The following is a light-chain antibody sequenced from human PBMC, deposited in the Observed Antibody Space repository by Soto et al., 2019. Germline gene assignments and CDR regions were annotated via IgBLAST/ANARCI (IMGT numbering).Light chain of an antibody. CDR2: GAS. CDR1: QSVSSNY. Sequence: EIVLTQSPGTLSLSPGERATLSCRASQSVSSNYLVWYQQKPGQAPRLLIHGASSRATGIPDRFSGSGSGTDFTLTISRLEPEDFAVYYCQQYGSSLPWTFGQGTKVEIK. CDR3: QQYGSSLPWT. V-gene: IGKV3-20*01. J-gene: IGKJ1*01.